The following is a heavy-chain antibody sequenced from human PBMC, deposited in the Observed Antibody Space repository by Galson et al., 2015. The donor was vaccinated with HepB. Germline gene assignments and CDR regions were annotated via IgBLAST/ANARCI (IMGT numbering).Heavy chain of an antibody. J-gene: IGHJ5*01. Sequence: SLRLSCAASGFAFDSHAMSWVRQAPGRGLEWISGLCGNGDSTFYADSVKGRFTVSRDNSNNMLYLQMNSLRAEDAGLYFCAKGYGLFDSWAQGILVTVSS. CDR3: AKGYGLFDS. CDR1: GFAFDSHA. CDR2: LCGNGDST. D-gene: IGHD5-18*01. V-gene: IGHV3-23*01.